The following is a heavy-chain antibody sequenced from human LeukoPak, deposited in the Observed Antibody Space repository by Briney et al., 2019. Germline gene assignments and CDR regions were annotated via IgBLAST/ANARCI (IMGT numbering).Heavy chain of an antibody. Sequence: GESLKISCKGSGYRFTNYWIGWVRQMPGKGLEWMGIIYPDDSDTRYSPSFQGQVTISADKSIRTAYLHWSSLKASDTAIYYCARHFGNWKNFDFWGRGTLVTVSS. J-gene: IGHJ4*02. V-gene: IGHV5-51*01. CDR2: IYPDDSDT. CDR3: ARHFGNWKNFDF. D-gene: IGHD1-1*01. CDR1: GYRFTNYW.